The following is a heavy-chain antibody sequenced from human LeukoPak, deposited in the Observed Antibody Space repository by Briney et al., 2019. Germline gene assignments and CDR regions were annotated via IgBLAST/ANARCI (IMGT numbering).Heavy chain of an antibody. CDR3: AKFLPTHIVVANYYFDY. CDR1: GFTFSSYA. Sequence: GGSLRLSCAASGFTFSSYAMSWVRQAPGKGLEWVSAISGSGGSTYYADSVKGRFTISRDNSKNTLYQQMNSLRAEDTAVYYCAKFLPTHIVVANYYFDYWGQGTLVTVSS. D-gene: IGHD2-21*01. CDR2: ISGSGGST. J-gene: IGHJ4*02. V-gene: IGHV3-23*01.